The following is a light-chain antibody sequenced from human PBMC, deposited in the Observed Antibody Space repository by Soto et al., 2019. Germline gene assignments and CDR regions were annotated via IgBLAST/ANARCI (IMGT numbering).Light chain of an antibody. CDR3: CSSVVSPNWV. CDR2: EVN. V-gene: IGLV2-23*02. J-gene: IGLJ3*02. Sequence: QSALTQPASVSGSPGQSIAISCTGTSSDVGSYDRVSWYQHHPGKAPTLMIYEVNKRPSGVSDRFSGSKSGNTASLTISGLQAEDEADYYCCSSVVSPNWVFGGGTKVTVL. CDR1: SSDVGSYDR.